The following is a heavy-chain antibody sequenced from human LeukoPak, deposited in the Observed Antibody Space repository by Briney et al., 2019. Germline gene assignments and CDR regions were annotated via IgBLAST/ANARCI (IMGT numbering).Heavy chain of an antibody. J-gene: IGHJ4*02. V-gene: IGHV3-9*01. CDR1: GFTFDDYA. Sequence: PGGSLRLSCAASGFTFDDYAMHWVRQAPGKGLELVSGISWNSGSIGYADSVKGRFTISRDNAKNSLYLQMNSLRAEDTALYYCAKDLAAAVTGGFDYWGQGTLVTVSS. CDR3: AKDLAAAVTGGFDY. CDR2: ISWNSGSI. D-gene: IGHD6-13*01.